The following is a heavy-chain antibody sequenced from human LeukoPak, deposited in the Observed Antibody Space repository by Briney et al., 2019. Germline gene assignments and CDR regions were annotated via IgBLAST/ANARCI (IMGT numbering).Heavy chain of an antibody. J-gene: IGHJ4*02. V-gene: IGHV4-34*01. D-gene: IGHD2-15*01. CDR1: GGSFSGYY. CDR2: INHSGST. CDR3: ARGDCSGGSCYFDY. Sequence: SETLSLTCAVFGGSFSGYYWSRIRQPPGKGLEWIGEINHSGSTNYNPSLKSRVTISVDTSKNQFSLKLSSVTAADTAVYYCARGDCSGGSCYFDYWGQGTLVTVSS.